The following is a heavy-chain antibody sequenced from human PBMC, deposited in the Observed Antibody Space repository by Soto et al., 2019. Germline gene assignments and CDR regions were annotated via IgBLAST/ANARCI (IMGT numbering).Heavy chain of an antibody. D-gene: IGHD5-12*01. Sequence: QVQLVQSGAEVKKPGASVKVSCKASGYSFTTYAVHWVRQAPGQRLEWMGWIDVGNGNTKYSQKFQGRVTMTRDTSANTAYMEFSSLTSEDTAVYYCARNVVATIQLDYWGQGTLVTVSS. CDR2: IDVGNGNT. J-gene: IGHJ4*02. V-gene: IGHV1-3*01. CDR1: GYSFTTYA. CDR3: ARNVVATIQLDY.